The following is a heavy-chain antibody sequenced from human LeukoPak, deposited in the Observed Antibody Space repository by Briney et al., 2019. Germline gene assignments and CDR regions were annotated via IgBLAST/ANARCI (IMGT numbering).Heavy chain of an antibody. Sequence: GGSLRLSCAASGFTFSSYGMHWVRQAPGKGLEWVAFIRYDGSHQYYTNSVKGRFTVSRDNSKNTLYLQMSSLRAEDTAVYYCARVDDLRRRGSYYYYMDVWGEGTTVTVSS. J-gene: IGHJ6*03. CDR2: IRYDGSHQ. D-gene: IGHD3-3*01. V-gene: IGHV3-30*02. CDR3: ARVDDLRRRGSYYYYMDV. CDR1: GFTFSSYG.